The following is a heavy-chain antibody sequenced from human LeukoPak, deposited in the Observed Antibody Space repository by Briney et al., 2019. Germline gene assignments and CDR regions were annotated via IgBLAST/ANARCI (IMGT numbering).Heavy chain of an antibody. CDR2: INHSGST. CDR3: ARGRSFSTVSHLDY. Sequence: SETLSLTCAVYGGSFSGYYWSWIRQPPGKGREWIGEINHSGSTNYNPSLKSRVTISVDTSKNQFSLKLSSVTAADTAVYYCARGRSFSTVSHLDYWGQGTLVTVSS. D-gene: IGHD4-11*01. CDR1: GGSFSGYY. V-gene: IGHV4-34*01. J-gene: IGHJ4*02.